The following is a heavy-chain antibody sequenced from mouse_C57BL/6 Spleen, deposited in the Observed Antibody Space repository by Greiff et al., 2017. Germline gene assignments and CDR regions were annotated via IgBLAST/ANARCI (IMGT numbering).Heavy chain of an antibody. CDR1: GYAFTNYL. J-gene: IGHJ2*01. D-gene: IGHD3-1*01. CDR2: INPGSGGT. Sequence: QVQLKESGAELVRPGTSVKVSCKASGYAFTNYLIEWVKQRPGQGLEWIGVINPGSGGTNYNEKFKGKATLTADKSSSTAYMQLSSLTSEDSAVXFCARGGLLLDDWGQGTTLTVSS. CDR3: ARGGLLLDD. V-gene: IGHV1-54*01.